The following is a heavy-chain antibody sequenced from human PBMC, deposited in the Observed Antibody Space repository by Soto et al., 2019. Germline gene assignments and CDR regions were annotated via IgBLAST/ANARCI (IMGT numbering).Heavy chain of an antibody. Sequence: GGSLRLSCAASGFTFSNYSMNWVRQAPGKGLEWVSSISRSSSNIYYADSVKGRFTISRDNAKNALYLHMNSLRAGDTAVYYCARDLKVAGANSYYYGMDVWGQGTTVTVSS. V-gene: IGHV3-21*01. CDR3: ARDLKVAGANSYYYGMDV. D-gene: IGHD6-19*01. CDR2: ISRSSSNI. J-gene: IGHJ6*02. CDR1: GFTFSNYS.